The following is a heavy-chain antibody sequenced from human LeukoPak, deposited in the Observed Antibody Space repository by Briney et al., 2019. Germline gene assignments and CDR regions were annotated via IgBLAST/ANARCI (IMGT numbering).Heavy chain of an antibody. J-gene: IGHJ3*02. Sequence: GGSLRLSCAASGITFDDYAMYWVRQGPGKGLEWVAGISWNSVSIGYADSVKGRSTISRDNAKNSLYLQMNSLRNEDTALYYCAKKLGGGSDGLDIWGQGTMVTVSS. CDR1: GITFDDYA. D-gene: IGHD1-26*01. V-gene: IGHV3-9*01. CDR3: AKKLGGGSDGLDI. CDR2: ISWNSVSI.